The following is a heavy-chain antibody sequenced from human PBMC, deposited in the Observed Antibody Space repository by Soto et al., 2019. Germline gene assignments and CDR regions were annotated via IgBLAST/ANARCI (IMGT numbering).Heavy chain of an antibody. J-gene: IGHJ3*02. CDR2: IYPGDSDT. D-gene: IGHD6-13*01. CDR1: GYSFTSYW. V-gene: IGHV5-51*01. Sequence: EVQLVQSGAEVKKPGESLKISCKGSGYSFTSYWIGWVRQMPGKGLEWMGIIYPGDSDTRYSPSYQGQVTISADKSISTAYLQWSILKASDTAMHYCATPAAAGRGYDAFDIWGQGTMVTVSS. CDR3: ATPAAAGRGYDAFDI.